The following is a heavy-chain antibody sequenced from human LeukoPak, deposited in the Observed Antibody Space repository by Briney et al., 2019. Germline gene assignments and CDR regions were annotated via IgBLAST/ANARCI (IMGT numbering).Heavy chain of an antibody. Sequence: SESLSLTCTVSGGSIGSYYWNWIRQPPGKGLEWVGNIYYSTANYNPFLKSRVAISVDTSMNQFSLQLTSVTAADTAVYYCARVTDYRIDYWGQGTLVTVSS. CDR1: GGSIGSYY. CDR2: IYYSTA. J-gene: IGHJ4*02. V-gene: IGHV4-59*01. CDR3: ARVTDYRIDY. D-gene: IGHD4-11*01.